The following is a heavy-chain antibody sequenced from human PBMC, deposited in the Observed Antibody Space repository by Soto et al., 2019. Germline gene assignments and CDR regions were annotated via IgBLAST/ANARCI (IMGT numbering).Heavy chain of an antibody. Sequence: SETLSLTCAVYGGSFSGYYWSWIRQPPGKGLEWIGEINHSGSTNYNPSLKSRVTISVDTSKNQSSLKLSSVTAADTAVYYCASSSPYYGSGTSYYYYMDVWGKGTTVTLSS. J-gene: IGHJ6*03. D-gene: IGHD3-10*01. V-gene: IGHV4-34*01. CDR1: GGSFSGYY. CDR3: ASSSPYYGSGTSYYYYMDV. CDR2: INHSGST.